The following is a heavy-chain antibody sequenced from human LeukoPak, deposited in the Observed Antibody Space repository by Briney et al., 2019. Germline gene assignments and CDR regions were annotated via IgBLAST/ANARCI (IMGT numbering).Heavy chain of an antibody. CDR2: IYYSGNT. V-gene: IGHV4-59*08. J-gene: IGHJ3*02. D-gene: IGHD2/OR15-2a*01. Sequence: SETLSLTCSVSGGSINNYYWNWIRQPPGKGLEWIGYIYYSGNTRYNPPLQSRVTMSIGTTKTQFSLKLDSVTAADTAVYYCARRLRLKNPGGDAFDIWGQGTVVTVSS. CDR3: ARRLRLKNPGGDAFDI. CDR1: GGSINNYY.